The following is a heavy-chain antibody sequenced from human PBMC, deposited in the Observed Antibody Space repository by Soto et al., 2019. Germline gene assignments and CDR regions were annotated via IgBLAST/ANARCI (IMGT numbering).Heavy chain of an antibody. CDR2: INPSSGST. CDR1: GYTFTSNY. V-gene: IGHV1-46*01. J-gene: IGHJ4*02. CDR3: GRLPTVVNHKGEDY. D-gene: IGHD2-21*01. Sequence: ASVKVSCKASGYTFTSNYIHWVRQAPGQGLEWMGTINPSSGSTYFAQKFQGRLTMTRDTSTRTADMDLSSLRFDDTAVYYCGRLPTVVNHKGEDYWGQGTLVTVSS.